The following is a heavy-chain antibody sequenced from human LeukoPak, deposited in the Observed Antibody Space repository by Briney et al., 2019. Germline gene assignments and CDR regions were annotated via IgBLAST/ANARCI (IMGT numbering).Heavy chain of an antibody. J-gene: IGHJ6*03. CDR1: GGTFSSYA. CDR3: ARGAIFGVSHYYMDV. CDR2: IIPIFGTA. Sequence: GASVTVSCKASGGTFSSYAISWVRQAPGQGLEEMGGIIPIFGTANYAQKFQGRVTITTDESTSTAYMELSSLRSEDTAVYYCARGAIFGVSHYYMDVWGKGTTVTVSS. V-gene: IGHV1-69*05. D-gene: IGHD3-3*01.